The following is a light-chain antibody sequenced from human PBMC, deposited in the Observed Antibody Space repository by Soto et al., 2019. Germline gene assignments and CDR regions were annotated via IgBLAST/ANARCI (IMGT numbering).Light chain of an antibody. Sequence: SQSPSTLSVSKGERATLSCRASQSVGGSSLAWYQQRPGQAPRLLIYDTSNRATGIPDRFSGSGSGTDFTLTISRLEPEDFAVYYCQQYHSSPRPFGQGTKVDIK. CDR3: QQYHSSPRP. CDR2: DTS. CDR1: QSVGGSS. J-gene: IGKJ1*01. V-gene: IGKV3-20*01.